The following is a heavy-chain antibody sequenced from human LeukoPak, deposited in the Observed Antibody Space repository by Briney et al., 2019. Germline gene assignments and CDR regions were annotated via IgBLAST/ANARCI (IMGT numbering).Heavy chain of an antibody. CDR1: GYTFTNYY. CDR2: INPSVGST. CDR3: ARNGTNSYSNYGYYYYYMDV. Sequence: ASVKVSCKASGYTFTNYYMHWVRQAPGQGLEWMGIINPSVGSTSYAQKFQGRVTMTRDTSTSTVHMELSSLRSEDTAVYYCARNGTNSYSNYGYYYYYMDVWGKGTTVTVSS. D-gene: IGHD4-11*01. V-gene: IGHV1-46*01. J-gene: IGHJ6*03.